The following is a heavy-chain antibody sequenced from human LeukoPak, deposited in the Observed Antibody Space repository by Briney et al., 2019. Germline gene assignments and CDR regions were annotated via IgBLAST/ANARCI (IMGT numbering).Heavy chain of an antibody. CDR3: VAGDWGARDSFDL. V-gene: IGHV3-21*05. D-gene: IGHD2-21*02. Sequence: GGSLRLSCVGSGFNFRTYNMNWVRQAPGKGLEWVSDISGSSYTDYADSVKGRFTISKDNAKNSFFLQMSSLRAEDTSVYYCVAGDWGARDSFDLWGRGTMVTVSS. CDR2: ISGSSYT. J-gene: IGHJ3*01. CDR1: GFNFRTYN.